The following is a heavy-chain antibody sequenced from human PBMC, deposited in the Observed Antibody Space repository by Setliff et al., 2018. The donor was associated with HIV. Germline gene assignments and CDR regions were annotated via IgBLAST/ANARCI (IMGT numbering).Heavy chain of an antibody. J-gene: IGHJ6*02. CDR3: ASTWSRVPYYLMDV. D-gene: IGHD2-8*02. CDR2: SIPLFGTV. CDR1: GGTFSSYA. V-gene: IGHV1-69*05. Sequence: SVKVSCKASGGTFSSYALTWVRQAPGQGLEWMGGSIPLFGTVKYAQKFQGRVTMTRDTSINTAYMELSSLTSDDTAVYYCASTWSRVPYYLMDVWGQGTTVTVSS.